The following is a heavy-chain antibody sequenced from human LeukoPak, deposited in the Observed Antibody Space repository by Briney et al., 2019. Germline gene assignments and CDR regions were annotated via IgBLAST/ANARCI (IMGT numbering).Heavy chain of an antibody. CDR1: GGSISSYY. J-gene: IGHJ4*02. CDR3: ARYSGSYYSYFDY. D-gene: IGHD1-26*01. Sequence: SETLSLTCTVSGGSISSYYWSWLRQPAGKGLGWIGRIYTSGSTNYNPSLKSRVTMSVDTSKNQFSLKLSSVTAADTAVYYCARYSGSYYSYFDYWGQGTLVTVSS. CDR2: IYTSGST. V-gene: IGHV4-4*07.